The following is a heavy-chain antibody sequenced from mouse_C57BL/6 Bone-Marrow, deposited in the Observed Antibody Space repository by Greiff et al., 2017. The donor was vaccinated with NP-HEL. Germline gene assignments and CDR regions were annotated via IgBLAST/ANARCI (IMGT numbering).Heavy chain of an antibody. CDR1: GFTFSDYY. CDR2: ISNGGGST. J-gene: IGHJ4*01. V-gene: IGHV5-12*01. Sequence: VQLKQSGGGSVQPGGSLKLSCAASGFTFSDYYMYWVRQTPETRLEWVAYISNGGGSTYYPDTVKGRFTISRDNAKNTLYLQMSRLKSEDTAMFYCARGSEPWAMGYWGQGTSVTISS. CDR3: ARGSEPWAMGY.